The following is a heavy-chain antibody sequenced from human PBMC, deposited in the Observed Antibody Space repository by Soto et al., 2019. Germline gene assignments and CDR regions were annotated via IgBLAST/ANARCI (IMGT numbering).Heavy chain of an antibody. D-gene: IGHD2-21*02. J-gene: IGHJ6*02. CDR3: TRDFMTAFPAGRLVDYYYGMDV. CDR1: GFTFGDYA. V-gene: IGHV3-49*04. Sequence: GGSLRLSCTASGFTFGDYAMSWVRQAPGKGLEWVGFIRSKAYGGTTEYAQSVKGRFTISRDDSKSIAYLQMNSLKTYDTAVYYCTRDFMTAFPAGRLVDYYYGMDVWGQGTTVTVSS. CDR2: IRSKAYGGTT.